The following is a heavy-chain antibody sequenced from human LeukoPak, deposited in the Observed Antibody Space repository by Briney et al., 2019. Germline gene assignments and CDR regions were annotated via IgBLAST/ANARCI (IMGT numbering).Heavy chain of an antibody. J-gene: IGHJ4*02. D-gene: IGHD6-19*01. V-gene: IGHV3-33*06. Sequence: GGSLRLSCAASGFTFSSYGMHWVRQAPGKGLEWVAVIWYDGSNKYYADSVKGRFTISRDNSKNTLYLQMNSLRAEDTAVYYCAKEGTAVAAGYFDYWGQGTLVTVSS. CDR3: AKEGTAVAAGYFDY. CDR2: IWYDGSNK. CDR1: GFTFSSYG.